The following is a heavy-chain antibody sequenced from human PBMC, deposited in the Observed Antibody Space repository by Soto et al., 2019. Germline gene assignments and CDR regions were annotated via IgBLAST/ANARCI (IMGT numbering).Heavy chain of an antibody. CDR1: GASISSYY. CDR2: MYFSRST. D-gene: IGHD3-10*01. V-gene: IGHV4-59*01. Sequence: SETLSLTCTVSGASISSYYWAWIRQPPKRGLEWMGYMYFSRSTNYNASLESRVIMSVDASKKQFTLKLSSVTAADTAVYYCTILSRDYYRSGSYKVTMDVWGQGSTVT. CDR3: TILSRDYYRSGSYKVTMDV. J-gene: IGHJ6*02.